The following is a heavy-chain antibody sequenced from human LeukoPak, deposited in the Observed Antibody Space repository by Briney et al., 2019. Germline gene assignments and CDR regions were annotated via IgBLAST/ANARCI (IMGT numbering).Heavy chain of an antibody. CDR2: ISWNSGSI. V-gene: IGHV3-9*01. CDR1: GFTFDDYA. J-gene: IGHJ3*02. D-gene: IGHD3-22*01. Sequence: GGSLRLSCAASGFTFDDYAMYWVRQAPGKGLEWVSGISWNSGSIGYADSVKGRFTISRDNAKNSLYLQMNSLRAEDTAVYYCARGGDYYDSSGYYYVRAFDIWGQGTMATVSS. CDR3: ARGGDYYDSSGYYYVRAFDI.